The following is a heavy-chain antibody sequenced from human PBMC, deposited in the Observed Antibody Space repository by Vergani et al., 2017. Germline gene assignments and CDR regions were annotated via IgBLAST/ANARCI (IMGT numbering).Heavy chain of an antibody. CDR2: INPSGGHT. D-gene: IGHD3-9*01. CDR3: ARGDYGILTGYRY. V-gene: IGHV1-46*03. Sequence: QVQVVQSGAEVKTSGASVKVSCKTSGYIFSNYYMHWVRQAPGQGLEWMGIINPSGGHTNYAQKFQGRVTMTRDTSTSTVYMELSSLRSEDTAIYYCARGDYGILTGYRYWGQGTLVTVSA. CDR1: GYIFSNYY. J-gene: IGHJ4*02.